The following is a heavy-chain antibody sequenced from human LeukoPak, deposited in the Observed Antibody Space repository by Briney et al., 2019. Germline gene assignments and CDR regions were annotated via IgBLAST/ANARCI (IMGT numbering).Heavy chain of an antibody. J-gene: IGHJ4*02. V-gene: IGHV3-23*01. CDR1: GLTFSTDA. CDR3: AKYDSSGYYYGNFDY. CDR2: ISGGGGST. Sequence: PGGSVRLSCAASGLTFSTDAMSWVRQAPGKGLEWVSSISGGGGSTYYADSVKGRFTISRDNSKNTLYLQMNSLRADDTAVYYCAKYDSSGYYYGNFDYWGQGTLVTVSS. D-gene: IGHD3-22*01.